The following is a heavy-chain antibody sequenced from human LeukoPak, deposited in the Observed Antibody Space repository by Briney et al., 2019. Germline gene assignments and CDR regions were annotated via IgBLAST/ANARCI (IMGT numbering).Heavy chain of an antibody. Sequence: GGSLRLSCAASGFTVSSNYMSWVRQAPGKGLEWVSIIYSGGSTYYADSVKGRFTISRDNSKSTLYIQMNSLRAEDTAVYYCARRNYPYYYDSSGYYYFDYWGQGTLVTVSS. J-gene: IGHJ4*02. V-gene: IGHV3-53*01. D-gene: IGHD3-22*01. CDR3: ARRNYPYYYDSSGYYYFDY. CDR2: IYSGGST. CDR1: GFTVSSNY.